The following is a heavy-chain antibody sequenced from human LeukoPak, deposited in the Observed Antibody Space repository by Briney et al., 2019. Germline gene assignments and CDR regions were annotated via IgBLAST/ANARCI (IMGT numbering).Heavy chain of an antibody. D-gene: IGHD3-22*01. CDR3: ARGWRSSGYHDY. V-gene: IGHV1-2*02. CDR2: LTPNSGCT. CDR1: GYTFTGDY. Sequence: ASVTVSCMASGYTFTGDYMHWGRQAPGEGGEWMGSLTPNSGCTNYTQKFLRRVTITRDTSISTACMELSRLRSDDTAVYYCARGWRSSGYHDYWGQGTLVTVSS. J-gene: IGHJ4*02.